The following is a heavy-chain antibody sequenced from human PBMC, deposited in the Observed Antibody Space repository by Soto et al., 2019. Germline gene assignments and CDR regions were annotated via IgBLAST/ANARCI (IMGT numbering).Heavy chain of an antibody. V-gene: IGHV3-74*01. D-gene: IGHD6-13*01. Sequence: EVPLVESGGGLVQPGGSLRLSCAASGFTFSSYWMHWVRQAPGKGLVWVSRINSDGSSTSYADSVKGRFTISRDNAKNTLYLQMNSLRAEDTAVYYCASFGYSSSWYQDYFDYWGQGTLVTVSS. CDR2: INSDGSST. CDR3: ASFGYSSSWYQDYFDY. CDR1: GFTFSSYW. J-gene: IGHJ4*02.